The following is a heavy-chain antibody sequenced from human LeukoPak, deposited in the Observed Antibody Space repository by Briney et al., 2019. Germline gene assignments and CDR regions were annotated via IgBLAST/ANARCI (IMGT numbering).Heavy chain of an antibody. Sequence: ASVTVSCKASGGTFSSYAISWVRQAPGQGLEGMGGIIPIFGTANYAQKFQGRVTITTDESTSTAYMELSSLRSDDTGVYCCGGAVFDSSSHFDYWGQGTLVTVSS. CDR1: GGTFSSYA. D-gene: IGHD3-22*01. CDR2: IIPIFGTA. CDR3: GGAVFDSSSHFDY. J-gene: IGHJ4*02. V-gene: IGHV1-69*05.